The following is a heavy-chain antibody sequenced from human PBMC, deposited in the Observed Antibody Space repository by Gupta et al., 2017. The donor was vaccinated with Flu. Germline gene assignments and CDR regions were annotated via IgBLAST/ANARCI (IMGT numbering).Heavy chain of an antibody. CDR3: ARRSSYYKYFDY. CDR2: INAGNKKT. D-gene: IGHD5-18*01. Sequence: VKVSCTASGYSFTSYDMHWVRQAPGQRLEWMGWINAGNKKTKYSQKFQGRVTITRDTSASTVYMELSRLRSEDTAMYYCARRSSYYKYFDYWGQGTLVTVSS. CDR1: GYSFTSYD. J-gene: IGHJ4*02. V-gene: IGHV1-3*01.